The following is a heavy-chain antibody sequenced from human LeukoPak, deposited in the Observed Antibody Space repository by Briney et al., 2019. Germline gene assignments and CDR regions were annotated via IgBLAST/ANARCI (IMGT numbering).Heavy chain of an antibody. Sequence: GGSLRLSCAASGFTVSSNYMSWVRQAPGKGLEWVANIKGDGNDRNYVDSVKGRFTISRDNAKNSLFLQMNSLRAEDTALYYCLRDYLGVWGQGALVIVSS. CDR1: GFTVSSNY. CDR2: IKGDGNDR. CDR3: LRDYLGV. D-gene: IGHD2-8*01. J-gene: IGHJ4*02. V-gene: IGHV3-7*01.